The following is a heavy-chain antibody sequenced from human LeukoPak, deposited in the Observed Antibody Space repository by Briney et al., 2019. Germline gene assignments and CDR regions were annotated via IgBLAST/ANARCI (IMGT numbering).Heavy chain of an antibody. V-gene: IGHV4-39*07. CDR3: ARAATRITMVRGVIIKRYYYYYMDV. CDR2: IYYSGST. Sequence: SETLSLTCTVSGGSISSSSYYWGWIRQPPGKGLEWIGSIYYSGSTYYNPSLKSRVTISVDTSKNQFSLKLSSVTAADTAVYYCARAATRITMVRGVIIKRYYYYYMDVWGKGTTVTVSS. D-gene: IGHD3-10*01. CDR1: GGSISSSSYY. J-gene: IGHJ6*03.